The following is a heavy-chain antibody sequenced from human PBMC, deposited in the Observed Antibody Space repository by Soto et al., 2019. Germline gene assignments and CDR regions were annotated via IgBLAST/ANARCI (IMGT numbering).Heavy chain of an antibody. D-gene: IGHD6-6*01. J-gene: IGHJ6*02. V-gene: IGHV3-21*01. CDR2: ISSSSFSI. Sequence: EVQLVESGGGLVKPGGSLRLSCAASGFTFSSYSMNWVRQAPGKGLEWVSSISSSSFSINYADSVKGRFSISRDNAQNSLHLQMNNLRAEDTAVYYCARNESSNIYGMDVWGQWTTVTVSS. CDR1: GFTFSSYS. CDR3: ARNESSNIYGMDV.